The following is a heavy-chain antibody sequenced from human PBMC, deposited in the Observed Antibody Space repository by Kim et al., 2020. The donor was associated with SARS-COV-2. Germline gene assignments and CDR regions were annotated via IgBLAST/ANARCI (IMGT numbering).Heavy chain of an antibody. CDR3: AKAFDIYPRSGKSPIDAFDI. CDR2: ISYDGSNK. Sequence: GGSLRLSCAASGFTFSSYGMHWVRQAPGKGLEWVAVISYDGSNKYYADSVKGRFTISRDNSKNTLYLQMNSLRAEDTAVYYCAKAFDIYPRSGKSPIDAFDIWGQGTMVTVSS. J-gene: IGHJ3*02. CDR1: GFTFSSYG. V-gene: IGHV3-30*18. D-gene: IGHD2-15*01.